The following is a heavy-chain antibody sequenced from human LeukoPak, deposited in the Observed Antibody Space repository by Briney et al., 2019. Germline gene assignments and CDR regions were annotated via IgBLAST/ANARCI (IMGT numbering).Heavy chain of an antibody. V-gene: IGHV4-4*07. J-gene: IGHJ6*02. CDR1: GGSISSYY. CDR3: ARDPGTGGSYSYYYGMDV. Sequence: PSETLSLTCTVSGGSISSYYWSWIRQPAGKGLEWIGRIYTSGSTNYNPSLKSRVTMSVDTSKNQFSLKLSSVTAADTAVYYCARDPGTGGSYSYYYGMDVWGQGTLVTVSS. CDR2: IYTSGST. D-gene: IGHD1-26*01.